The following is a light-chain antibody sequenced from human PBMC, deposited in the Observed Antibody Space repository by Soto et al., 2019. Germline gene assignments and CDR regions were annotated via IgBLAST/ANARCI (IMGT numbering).Light chain of an antibody. J-gene: IGLJ2*01. CDR1: SSDVGAYNY. CDR3: RSYTSSTTLVV. V-gene: IGLV2-14*03. Sequence: QSALTQPASVSGSPGQSITISCAGTSSDVGAYNYVSWYQQHPGKAPELMIYDVSTRPSGVSNRFSGSKSVNTSSLTISVLQAEDEADYFCRSYTSSTTLVVFGGGTKVTVL. CDR2: DVS.